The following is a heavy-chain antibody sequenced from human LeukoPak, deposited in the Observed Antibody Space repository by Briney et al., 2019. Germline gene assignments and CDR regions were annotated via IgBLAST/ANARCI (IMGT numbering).Heavy chain of an antibody. CDR3: TRGRSPNWFDP. Sequence: PGGSLRLSCAASGLTVSSNYMTWVRQAPGKGLEWVSVIYSGGSTYYADSVRGGFTISRDNSKNTLYLQMNSLRAEDTAVYYCTRGRSPNWFDPWGQGTLVTVSS. CDR2: IYSGGST. J-gene: IGHJ5*02. V-gene: IGHV3-66*01. CDR1: GLTVSSNY.